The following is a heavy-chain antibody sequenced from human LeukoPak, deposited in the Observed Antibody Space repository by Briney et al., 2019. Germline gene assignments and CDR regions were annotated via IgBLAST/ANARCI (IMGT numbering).Heavy chain of an antibody. CDR2: INTNGDDT. V-gene: IGHV3-64D*09. J-gene: IGHJ4*02. D-gene: IGHD3-10*01. CDR3: VKDLRGGGYYTSFDY. Sequence: PGGSLRLSCSASGFTFRTYAMHWVRHAPGKGLEHVSTINTNGDDTYYADSVEGRFTISRDNSKRTLYLQMSSLRAEDTAVYYCVKDLRGGGYYTSFDYWGQGTLVTVSS. CDR1: GFTFRTYA.